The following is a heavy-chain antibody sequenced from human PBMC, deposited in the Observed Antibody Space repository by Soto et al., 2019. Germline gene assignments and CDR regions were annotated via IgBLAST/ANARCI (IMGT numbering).Heavy chain of an antibody. Sequence: SLTCTVSGGSISSYYWSWIRQPPGKGLEWIGYIYYSGSTNYNPSLKSRVTISVDTSKNQFSLKLSSVTAADTAVYYCARARYNWFDPWGQGTLVTVSS. V-gene: IGHV4-59*01. J-gene: IGHJ5*02. CDR1: GGSISSYY. CDR3: ARARYNWFDP. CDR2: IYYSGST.